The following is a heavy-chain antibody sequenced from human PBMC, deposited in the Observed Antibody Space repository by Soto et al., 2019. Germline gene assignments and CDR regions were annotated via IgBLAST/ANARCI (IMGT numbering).Heavy chain of an antibody. CDR3: ARGREWFGGGRDY. Sequence: QVQLQESGPGLVKPSQTLSLTCTVSGGSISGGNYFWSWIRQHPGKVLEWIGYIYYSGSTNYNPSLKGRVTISGDTSKIQFSLSLSSVTAAETAVYYCARGREWFGGGRDYWGQGTRVTVSS. D-gene: IGHD3-10*01. CDR2: IYYSGST. V-gene: IGHV4-31*03. J-gene: IGHJ4*02. CDR1: GGSISGGNYF.